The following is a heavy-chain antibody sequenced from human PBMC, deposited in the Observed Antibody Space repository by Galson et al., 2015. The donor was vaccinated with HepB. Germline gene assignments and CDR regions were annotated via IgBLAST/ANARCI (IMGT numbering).Heavy chain of an antibody. J-gene: IGHJ4*02. CDR1: GYSFTSYW. Sequence: QSGAEVKKPGESLKISCKGSGYSFTSYWIGWVRQMPGKGLEWMGIIYPGDSDTRYSPSFQGQVTISADKSISTAYLQWSSLKASDTAMYYCARWRGGPNCSSTSCGLGLFDYWGQGTLVTVSS. V-gene: IGHV5-51*03. D-gene: IGHD2-2*01. CDR2: IYPGDSDT. CDR3: ARWRGGPNCSSTSCGLGLFDY.